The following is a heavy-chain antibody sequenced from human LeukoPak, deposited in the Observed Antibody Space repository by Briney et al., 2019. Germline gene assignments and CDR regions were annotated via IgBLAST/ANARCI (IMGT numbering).Heavy chain of an antibody. Sequence: GASVEVSCKASGYTFTGYYMHWVRQAPGQGLEWMGRINPNSGGTNYAQKFQGRVTMTRDTSISTAYMELSRLRSDDTAVYYCATWAAMVRGVISDYWGQGTLVAVSS. CDR1: GYTFTGYY. D-gene: IGHD3-10*01. CDR3: ATWAAMVRGVISDY. CDR2: INPNSGGT. J-gene: IGHJ4*02. V-gene: IGHV1-2*06.